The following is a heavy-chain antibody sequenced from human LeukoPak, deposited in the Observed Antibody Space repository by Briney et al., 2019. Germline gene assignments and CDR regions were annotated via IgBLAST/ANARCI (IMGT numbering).Heavy chain of an antibody. D-gene: IGHD2-15*01. V-gene: IGHV3-7*03. CDR3: AKAPVTTCSGAYCYPFDY. J-gene: IGHJ4*02. CDR2: IKQDGSEK. CDR1: GFTFRAYW. Sequence: PGGSLRLSCAASGFTFRAYWMSWVRQAPGKGLEWVANIKQDGSEKYYVDSVRGRFTISRDNAKNSLYLQMNSLRAEDAAVYYCAKAPVTTCSGAYCYPFDYWGQGTLVTVSS.